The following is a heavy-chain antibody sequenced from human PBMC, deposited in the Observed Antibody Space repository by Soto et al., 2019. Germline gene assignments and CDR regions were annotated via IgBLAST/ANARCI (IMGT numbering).Heavy chain of an antibody. CDR1: GFNFTDYN. J-gene: IGHJ6*02. V-gene: IGHV3-21*01. Sequence: GGSLRLSCAGSGFNFTDYNMNWVRQAQGQGLEWVSSISSTGRYIYYGDSVRGRITVSRDNGKNSLFLQMNNLGAEDTAVYYCAKEKCSSNNCYLVGYYGLDVWGQGTTVTVPS. CDR2: ISSTGRYI. D-gene: IGHD2-2*01. CDR3: AKEKCSSNNCYLVGYYGLDV.